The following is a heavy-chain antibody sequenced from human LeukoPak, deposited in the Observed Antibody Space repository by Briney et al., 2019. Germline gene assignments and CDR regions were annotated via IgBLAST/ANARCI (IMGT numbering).Heavy chain of an antibody. CDR1: GFTFDEYA. J-gene: IGHJ4*02. CDR3: AKDRSGYFDY. Sequence: GGSLRLSCAASGFTFDEYAMHWVRQAPGKGLGRVSGISWNSGSIGYADSVKGRFTISRDNDNTPLYLQMTTLRAEDTALYYCAKDRSGYFDYWGQGTLVTVSS. CDR2: ISWNSGSI. V-gene: IGHV3-9*01. D-gene: IGHD3-3*01.